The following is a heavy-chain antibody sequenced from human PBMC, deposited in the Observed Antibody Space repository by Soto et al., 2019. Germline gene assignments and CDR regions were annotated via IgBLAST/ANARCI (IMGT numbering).Heavy chain of an antibody. D-gene: IGHD6-13*01. CDR2: INWNSGSI. V-gene: IGHV3-9*01. CDR1: GFTFDDYA. Sequence: EVQLVESGGGLVQPGRSLRLSCAASGFTFDDYAMHWVRQVPGKGLEWVSGINWNSGSIGYGDSVKGRFAISRDNAKNSLQLQMNSLSAEHTAFYYGVKDESINWYSGHFRHWGQGTLVTVSS. CDR3: VKDESINWYSGHFRH. J-gene: IGHJ1*01.